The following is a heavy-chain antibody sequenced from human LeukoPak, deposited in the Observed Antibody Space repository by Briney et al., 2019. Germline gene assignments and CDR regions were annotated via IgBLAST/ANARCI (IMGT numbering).Heavy chain of an antibody. CDR1: GGSFSGYY. CDR3: ARACYTGSYYYYGMDV. Sequence: PSETLSLTCAVYGGSFSGYYWSWIRQPPGKGLEWIGEINHSGSTNYNPSLKSRVTISVDTSKNQFSLKLSSVTAADTAVYYCARACYTGSYYYYGMDVWGQGTTVTVSS. V-gene: IGHV4-34*01. D-gene: IGHD2-2*02. CDR2: INHSGST. J-gene: IGHJ6*02.